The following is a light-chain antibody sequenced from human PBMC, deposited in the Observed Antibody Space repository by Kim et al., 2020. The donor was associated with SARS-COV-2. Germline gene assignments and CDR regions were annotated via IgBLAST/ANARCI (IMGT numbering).Light chain of an antibody. CDR2: ANN. CDR1: TSNIGSNA. V-gene: IGLV1-44*01. Sequence: QSVLTQPPSASGTPGQRVTISRSGSTSNIGSNAANWYQHLPGTAPKLLIYANNQRPSGVPDRFSGSKSGTSASLAISGLQSGDEAHYYCAAWDARLKGYVFGTGTKVTVL. CDR3: AAWDARLKGYV. J-gene: IGLJ1*01.